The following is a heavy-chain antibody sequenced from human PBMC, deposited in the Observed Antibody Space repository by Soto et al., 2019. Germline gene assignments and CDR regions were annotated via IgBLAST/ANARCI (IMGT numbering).Heavy chain of an antibody. CDR3: ARDLHEGCSSTSCKDY. Sequence: QVQLVESGGGVVQPGRSLRLSCAASGFTFSSYGMHWVRQAPGKGLEWVAVIWYDGSNKYYADSVKGRFTISRDNSKNTLYLQMNSLRAEDTAVYYCARDLHEGCSSTSCKDYWGQGTLVTVSS. J-gene: IGHJ4*02. CDR2: IWYDGSNK. V-gene: IGHV3-33*01. CDR1: GFTFSSYG. D-gene: IGHD2-2*01.